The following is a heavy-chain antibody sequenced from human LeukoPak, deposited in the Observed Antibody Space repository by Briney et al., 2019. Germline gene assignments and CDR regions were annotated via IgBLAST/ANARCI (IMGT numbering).Heavy chain of an antibody. J-gene: IGHJ5*02. Sequence: ASVKVSCKDSGYTFTSYDSNWVRQAPGQGLEWMGWVSGYNGNTNYAQKFEGRVAMTTDTSSSTAYMELRSLRSDDTAIYYCARGDWFDPWGQGTLVTVSS. CDR1: GYTFTSYD. V-gene: IGHV1-18*01. CDR2: VSGYNGNT. D-gene: IGHD2-21*01. CDR3: ARGDWFDP.